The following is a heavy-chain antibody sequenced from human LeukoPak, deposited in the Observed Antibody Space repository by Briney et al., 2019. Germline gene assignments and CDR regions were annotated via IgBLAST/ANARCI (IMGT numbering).Heavy chain of an antibody. D-gene: IGHD5-24*01. CDR3: ARESTSGMATKDYYGMDV. Sequence: SVKVSCKASGGTFSSYAISWVRQAPGQGLEWMGRIIPILGIANYAQKFQGRVTITADNSTSTAYMELSSLRSEDTAVYYCARESTSGMATKDYYGMDVWGQGTTVTVSS. V-gene: IGHV1-69*04. CDR1: GGTFSSYA. CDR2: IIPILGIA. J-gene: IGHJ6*02.